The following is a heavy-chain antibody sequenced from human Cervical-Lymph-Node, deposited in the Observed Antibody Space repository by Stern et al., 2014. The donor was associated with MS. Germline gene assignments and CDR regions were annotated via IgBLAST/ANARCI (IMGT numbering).Heavy chain of an antibody. Sequence: QITLKESGPVLVKPTETLTLTCTVSGFSLSNARMGVSWIRQPPGKALEWLAHIFSNDEKSYSTSLKSRLTISKDTSKSQVVLTMTNMDPVDTATYYCARILHDYGDYPSPLDYWGQGTLVTVSS. V-gene: IGHV2-26*01. CDR2: IFSNDEK. J-gene: IGHJ4*02. CDR1: GFSLSNARMG. CDR3: ARILHDYGDYPSPLDY. D-gene: IGHD4-17*01.